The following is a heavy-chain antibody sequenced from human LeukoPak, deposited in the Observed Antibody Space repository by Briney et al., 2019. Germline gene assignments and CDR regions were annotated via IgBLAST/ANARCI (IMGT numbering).Heavy chain of an antibody. CDR3: ARDASTAGTTWDY. CDR1: GFTFSTYW. CDR2: IKQDGSEK. J-gene: IGHJ4*02. D-gene: IGHD1-1*01. Sequence: SGGSLRLSCAASGFTFSTYWMSWVRQAPGKGLQWVANIKQDGSEKSYVDSVKGRFTISRDNAKNSLYLHMNSLRAEDTAVYYCARDASTAGTTWDYWGQGTLVTVSS. V-gene: IGHV3-7*01.